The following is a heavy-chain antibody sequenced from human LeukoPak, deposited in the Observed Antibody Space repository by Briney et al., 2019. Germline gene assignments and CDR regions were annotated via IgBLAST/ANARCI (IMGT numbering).Heavy chain of an antibody. V-gene: IGHV3-72*01. J-gene: IGHJ4*02. CDR1: GFTFSDHY. Sequence: GGSLRLSCAASGFTFSDHYMDWVRQAPGKGLEWVGRTRNKANSYTTEYAASVKGRFSICRDDSQNSLYLHMNSLQTDDTAVYFCARSGSYEAFDYWGQGTLVAVSS. CDR3: ARSGSYEAFDY. D-gene: IGHD3-22*01. CDR2: TRNKANSYTT.